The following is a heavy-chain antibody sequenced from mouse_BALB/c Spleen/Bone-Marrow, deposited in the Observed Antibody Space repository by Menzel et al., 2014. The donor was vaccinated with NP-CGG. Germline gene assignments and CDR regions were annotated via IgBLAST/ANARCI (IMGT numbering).Heavy chain of an antibody. CDR3: ARYYNYYFDV. J-gene: IGHJ1*01. Sequence: QVQLQQSGAEVVKPGASVRLSCKTSGYTFXNYWMHWVKQRPGQGLEWIGDINPSNGRATYSEKFKSKATLTVDTSSSTAYMQLSSLTSGDSAVYYCARYYNYYFDVWGAGTTVTVSS. CDR1: GYTFXNYW. CDR2: INPSNGRA. D-gene: IGHD1-3*01. V-gene: IGHV1S81*02.